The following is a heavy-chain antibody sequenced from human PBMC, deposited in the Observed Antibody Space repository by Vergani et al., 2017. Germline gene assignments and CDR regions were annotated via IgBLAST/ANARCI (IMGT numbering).Heavy chain of an antibody. CDR3: ARANYDTWSGPFDS. CDR2: IYHSGAT. J-gene: IGHJ4*02. V-gene: IGHV4-31*03. Sequence: QVLLQESGPRLVRPSQTLSLTCIVSGGAIGSDNYSWNWVRQHPGKGLEWNGYIYHSGATSYNPALKNRLTISVDPSKNKFSLKLTSLTAVDTAFYFCARANYDTWSGPFDSGGQGALVTVSS. CDR1: GGAIGSDNYS. D-gene: IGHD3-3*01.